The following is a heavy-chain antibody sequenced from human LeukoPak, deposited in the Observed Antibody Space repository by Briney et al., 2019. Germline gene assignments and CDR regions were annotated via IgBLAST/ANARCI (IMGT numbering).Heavy chain of an antibody. D-gene: IGHD2-15*01. V-gene: IGHV3-72*01. CDR2: TRNKANSYTT. CDR1: GFTLSDHY. Sequence: PGGSLRLSCAASGFTLSDHYMDWVRQAPGKGLEWVGRTRNKANSYTTEHAASVKGRFTISRDDSKNSLHLQMNSLRTEDTAVYYCAVGYCSGGCCSGSDGDYWGQGTLVTVSS. CDR3: AVGYCSGGCCSGSDGDY. J-gene: IGHJ4*02.